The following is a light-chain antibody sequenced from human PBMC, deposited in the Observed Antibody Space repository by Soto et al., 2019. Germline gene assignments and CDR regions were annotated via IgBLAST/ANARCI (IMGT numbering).Light chain of an antibody. CDR2: DVD. Sequence: QSARTQPASVSGSPGQSITISCTGTSSDVVGYNYVSWYQQHPGTAPKLIIYDVDNRPSGVSSRFSGSKSGNTASLTISGLQAEDEADYYCSSYSSSSNPNYVFGTGTKVTVL. V-gene: IGLV2-14*01. CDR1: SSDVVGYNY. CDR3: SSYSSSSNPNYV. J-gene: IGLJ1*01.